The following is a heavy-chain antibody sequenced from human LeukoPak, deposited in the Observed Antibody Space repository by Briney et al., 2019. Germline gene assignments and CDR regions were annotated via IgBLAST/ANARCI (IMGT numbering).Heavy chain of an antibody. CDR2: ISWDGGST. CDR1: GFTFDDYA. V-gene: IGHV3-43D*03. CDR3: AKDIRGSTSWYGLDY. D-gene: IGHD6-13*01. Sequence: GGSLRLSCAASGFTFDDYAMHWVRQAPGKGLEWVSLISWDGGSTYYADSGKGRFTISRDNSKNSLYLQMNNLRAEDTALYYCAKDIRGSTSWYGLDYWGQGTLVTVSS. J-gene: IGHJ4*02.